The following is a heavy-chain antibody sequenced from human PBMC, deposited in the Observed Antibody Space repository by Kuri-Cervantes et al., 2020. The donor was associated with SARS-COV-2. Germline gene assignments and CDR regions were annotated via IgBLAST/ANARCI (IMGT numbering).Heavy chain of an antibody. J-gene: IGHJ4*02. CDR1: GYTFTSYA. Sequence: ASVKVSCKASGYTFTSYAMHWVRQAPGQRLEWMGWINAGNGNTKYSQKFQGRVTITRDTSASTAYMELSSLRSEDTAVYYCAIARGHNWNYDFDYWGQGTLVTVSS. CDR3: AIARGHNWNYDFDY. CDR2: INAGNGNT. V-gene: IGHV1-3*01. D-gene: IGHD1-7*01.